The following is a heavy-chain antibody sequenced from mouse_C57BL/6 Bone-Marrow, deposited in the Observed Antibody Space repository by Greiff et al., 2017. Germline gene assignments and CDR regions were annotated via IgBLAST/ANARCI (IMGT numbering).Heavy chain of an antibody. CDR3: ARCYDGYSTFAY. CDR2: ILPGSGST. V-gene: IGHV1-55*01. CDR1: GYTFTSYW. Sequence: QVQLQQPGAELVKPGASVKMSCKASGYTFTSYWITWVKQRPGQGLEWIGEILPGSGSTNYNEKFKGKATFTADTSSTTAYMQLSSLTTEDSAIYYCARCYDGYSTFAYWGQGTLVTVSA. J-gene: IGHJ3*01. D-gene: IGHD2-3*01.